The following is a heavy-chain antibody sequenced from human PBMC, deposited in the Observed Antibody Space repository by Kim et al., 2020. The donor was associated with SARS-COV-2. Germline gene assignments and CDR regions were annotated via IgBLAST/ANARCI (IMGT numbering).Heavy chain of an antibody. D-gene: IGHD4-17*01. CDR3: ASSCSTVTTSAY. CDR2: ISYDGSNK. CDR1: GFTFSSYA. V-gene: IGHV3-30-3*01. J-gene: IGHJ4*02. Sequence: GGSLRLSCAASGFTFSSYAMHWVRQAPGKGLEWVAVISYDGSNKYYADSVKGRFTISRDNSKNTLYLQMNSLRAEDTAVYYCASSCSTVTTSAYWGQGT.